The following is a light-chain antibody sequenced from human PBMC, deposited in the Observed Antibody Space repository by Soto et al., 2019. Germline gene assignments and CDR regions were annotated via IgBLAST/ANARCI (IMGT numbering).Light chain of an antibody. Sequence: QSALTQPASVSGSPGQSITISCTGTSSDVGGYNYVSWYQQHPGKAPKLMIYDVSNRPSGVSNRFSGSKSGNTASLTISGLQAEDEADYYCSPYTRSSTPLYVVFGGGTKLTVL. CDR3: SPYTRSSTPLYVV. CDR1: SSDVGGYNY. CDR2: DVS. V-gene: IGLV2-14*01. J-gene: IGLJ2*01.